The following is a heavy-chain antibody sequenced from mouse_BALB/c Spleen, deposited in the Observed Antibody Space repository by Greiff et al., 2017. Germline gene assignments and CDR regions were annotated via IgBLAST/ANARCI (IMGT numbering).Heavy chain of an antibody. J-gene: IGHJ2*01. V-gene: IGHV7-3*02. CDR1: GFTFTDYY. CDR2: IRNKANGYTT. CDR3: ARVRGDFDY. Sequence: EVKLVESGGGLVQPGGSLRLSCATSGFTFTDYYMSWVRQPPGKALEWLGFIRNKANGYTTEYSASVKGRFTISRDNSQSILYLQMNTLRAEDSATYYCARVRGDFDYWGQGTTLTVSS.